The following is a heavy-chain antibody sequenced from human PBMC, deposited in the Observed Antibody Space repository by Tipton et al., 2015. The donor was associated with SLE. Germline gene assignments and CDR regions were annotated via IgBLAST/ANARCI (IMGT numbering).Heavy chain of an antibody. Sequence: TLSLTCSVSGGSLGSYFWTWIRQPPGKGLESIGYIDHSGSTGYNPSLKSRVTMSVDTSNNQFSLKVSSVPAADSAGYYCSRGGYFDYPPPDFSGQGTLGAFTS. CDR3: SRGGYFDYPPPDF. CDR1: GGSLGSYF. V-gene: IGHV4-59*01. D-gene: IGHD3-3*01. J-gene: IGHJ4*02. CDR2: IDHSGST.